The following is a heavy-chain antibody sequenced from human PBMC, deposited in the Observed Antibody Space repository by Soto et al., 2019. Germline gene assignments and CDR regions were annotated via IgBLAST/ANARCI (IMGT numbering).Heavy chain of an antibody. CDR2: IIPIFGTA. V-gene: IGHV1-69*06. Sequence: SVKVSCKASGGTFSSYAISWVRQAPGQGLEWMGGIIPIFGTANYAQKFQGRVTITADKSTSTAYMELSSLRSEDTAVHYCAGKGYCSSTSCYRPPRGTYYYGMDVWGQGTTVTVSS. D-gene: IGHD2-2*01. CDR1: GGTFSSYA. J-gene: IGHJ6*02. CDR3: AGKGYCSSTSCYRPPRGTYYYGMDV.